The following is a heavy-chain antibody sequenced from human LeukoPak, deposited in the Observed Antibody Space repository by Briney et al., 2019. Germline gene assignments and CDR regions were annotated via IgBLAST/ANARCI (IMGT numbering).Heavy chain of an antibody. CDR3: ARSALLQTVDNWFDP. CDR1: GYTFTSYD. D-gene: IGHD1-26*01. J-gene: IGHJ5*02. CDR2: MNPNSGNT. V-gene: IGHV1-8*01. Sequence: GASVKVSCKASGYTFTSYDINWVRQATGQGLEWMGWMNPNSGNTGYAQKFQGRVTMTRNTSISTAYKELSSLRSEDTAVYYCARSALLQTVDNWFDPWGQGTLVTVSS.